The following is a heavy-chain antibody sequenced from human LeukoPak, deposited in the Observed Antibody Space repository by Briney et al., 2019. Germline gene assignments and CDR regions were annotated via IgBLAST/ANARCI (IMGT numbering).Heavy chain of an antibody. CDR3: ARAGIWDYSDSSGYHNAAFDI. V-gene: IGHV1-2*02. CDR1: GYTFTDYY. CDR2: INPNIGGT. J-gene: IGHJ3*02. D-gene: IGHD3-22*01. Sequence: GASVRVSCTASGYTFTDYYMHWVRQAPGQGLEWMGWINPNIGGTNYAQKFKGTVTMTRDTSISTAYMELSRLRSDDTAVYYCARAGIWDYSDSSGYHNAAFDIWGQGTMVTVSS.